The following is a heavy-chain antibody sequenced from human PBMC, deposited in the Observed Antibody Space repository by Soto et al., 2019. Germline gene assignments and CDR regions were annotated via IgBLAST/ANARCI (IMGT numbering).Heavy chain of an antibody. V-gene: IGHV4-59*01. J-gene: IGHJ6*03. D-gene: IGHD1-26*01. CDR2: IYYSGST. Sequence: YYWSWIRQPPGKGMEWIGYIYYSGSTNYNPSLKGRVTISVDTSKNQFSLKLSSVTAADTAVYYCALGSYYMDVWGKGTTVT. CDR1: YY. CDR3: ALGSYYMDV.